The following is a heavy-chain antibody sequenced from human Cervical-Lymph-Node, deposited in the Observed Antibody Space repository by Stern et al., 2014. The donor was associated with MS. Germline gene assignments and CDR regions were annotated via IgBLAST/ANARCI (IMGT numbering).Heavy chain of an antibody. CDR3: ATVSTVTVGTMDV. Sequence: VQLEESGAEVKKPGSSVKVSCKASGGTFSTQAINWVRQAPGQGLEWVGGIIPIFGTPNYAQKVKDRVTITADESTSTAYMDLSSLTSEDTAVYYCATVSTVTVGTMDVWGQGTTVTVSS. CDR2: IIPIFGTP. J-gene: IGHJ6*02. D-gene: IGHD4-17*01. CDR1: GGTFSTQA. V-gene: IGHV1-69*01.